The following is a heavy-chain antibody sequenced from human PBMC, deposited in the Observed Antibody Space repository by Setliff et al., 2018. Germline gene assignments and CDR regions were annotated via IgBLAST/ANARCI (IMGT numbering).Heavy chain of an antibody. CDR1: GYSFSNFW. CDR2: IYPGDSHT. V-gene: IGHV5-51*01. CDR3: ARQKSAGSGNNWFDP. D-gene: IGHD3-10*01. Sequence: PGESLKISCQGSGYSFSNFWIGWVRQMPGKGLEWMGIIYPGDSHTRYSPSFQGRVTMSADKSINTAYLQWSSLKASDTAIYYCARQKSAGSGNNWFDPWGQGTLVTVSS. J-gene: IGHJ5*02.